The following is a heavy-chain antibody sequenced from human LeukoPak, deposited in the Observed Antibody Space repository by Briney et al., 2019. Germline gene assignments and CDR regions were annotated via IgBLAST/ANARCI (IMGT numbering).Heavy chain of an antibody. Sequence: GGSLRLSCAASGFTFSSYGMHWVRQAPGKGLEWVALIRYDGSNKYYADSVKGRFTISRDNSKNTLYLQMNSLRAEDTAVYYCAKADVTIFGVVTHYWGQGTLVTVSS. D-gene: IGHD3-3*01. V-gene: IGHV3-30*02. CDR3: AKADVTIFGVVTHY. J-gene: IGHJ4*02. CDR2: IRYDGSNK. CDR1: GFTFSSYG.